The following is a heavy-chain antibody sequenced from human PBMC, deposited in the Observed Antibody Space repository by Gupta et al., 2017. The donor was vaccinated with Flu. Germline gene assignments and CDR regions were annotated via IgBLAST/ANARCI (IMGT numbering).Heavy chain of an antibody. J-gene: IGHJ4*02. D-gene: IGHD1-26*01. Sequence: QMQLVQSGREVKKPGTSVKLSCKASGFTYTSSAMQWVRQARGPRLEWIGWIVVGSGNTNYAQKFQERVTITRDMSTSTAYMELSSLRSEDTAVYYCAARGGYSGSYAIDYWGQGTLVTVSS. V-gene: IGHV1-58*02. CDR3: AARGGYSGSYAIDY. CDR2: IVVGSGNT. CDR1: GFTYTSSA.